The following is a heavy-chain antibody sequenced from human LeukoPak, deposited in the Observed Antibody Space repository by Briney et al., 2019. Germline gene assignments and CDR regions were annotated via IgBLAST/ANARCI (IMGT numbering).Heavy chain of an antibody. V-gene: IGHV3-72*01. CDR1: GFTFSDHY. CDR2: IGEKPHSYST. J-gene: IGHJ4*02. D-gene: IGHD3-16*01. Sequence: EPGGSLRLSCTASGFTFSDHYVDWVRQAPGKGLEWVARIGEKPHSYSTEYAASVKGRFTISRDDSKNSLYLQMSSLKTEDTAVYYCARGFRYGSNWGFDYWGQGTLVTVSS. CDR3: ARGFRYGSNWGFDY.